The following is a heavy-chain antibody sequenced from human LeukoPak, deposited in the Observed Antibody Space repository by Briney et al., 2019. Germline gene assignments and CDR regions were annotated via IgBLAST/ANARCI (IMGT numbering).Heavy chain of an antibody. J-gene: IGHJ6*03. D-gene: IGHD1-26*01. V-gene: IGHV3-30*02. CDR3: ARDNDNPARGELESENYYYYYYMDV. CDR1: GFTFSSYG. CDR2: IRYDGSNK. Sequence: GGSLRLSCAASGFTFSSYGTHWVRQAPGKGLEWVAFIRYDGSNKYYADSVKGRFTISRDNSKNTLYLQMNSLRAEDTAVYYCARDNDNPARGELESENYYYYYYMDVWGKGTTVTVSS.